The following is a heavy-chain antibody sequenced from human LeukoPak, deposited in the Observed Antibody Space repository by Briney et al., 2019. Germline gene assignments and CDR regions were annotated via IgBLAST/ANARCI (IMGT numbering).Heavy chain of an antibody. CDR2: VNHSGST. CDR3: ASPSDEYSSGWYGSALNY. V-gene: IGHV4-34*01. J-gene: IGHJ4*02. D-gene: IGHD6-19*01. CDR1: GGXFSGYY. Sequence: SETLSLTCAVYGGXFSGYYWSWIRQPPGKGLEWIGEVNHSGSTNYNPSLKSRVTISVDTSKNQFSLKLSSVTAADTAVYYCASPSDEYSSGWYGSALNYWGQGTLVTVSS.